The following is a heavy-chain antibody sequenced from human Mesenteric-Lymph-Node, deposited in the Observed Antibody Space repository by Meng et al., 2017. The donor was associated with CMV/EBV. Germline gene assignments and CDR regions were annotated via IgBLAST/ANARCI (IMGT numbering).Heavy chain of an antibody. Sequence: LSLTCAASGFTFSSYWMSWVRQAPGKGLEWVANIKQDGSEKYYVDSVKGRFTISRDNAKNSLYLQMNSLRAEDTAVYYCAKDYDFWSGYPKYYYYGMDVWGQGTTVTVSS. V-gene: IGHV3-7*01. D-gene: IGHD3-3*01. CDR1: GFTFSSYW. CDR3: AKDYDFWSGYPKYYYYGMDV. CDR2: IKQDGSEK. J-gene: IGHJ6*02.